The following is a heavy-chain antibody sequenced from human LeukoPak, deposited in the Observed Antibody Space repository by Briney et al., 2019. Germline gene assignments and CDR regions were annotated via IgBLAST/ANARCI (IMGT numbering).Heavy chain of an antibody. V-gene: IGHV1-18*01. CDR1: GYTFTTYN. D-gene: IGHD5-24*01. CDR2: ISGYNGNT. CDR3: ARVADGYNYFDY. Sequence: ASVKVSCKASGYTFTTYNINWVRQAPGQGLEWMGWISGYNGNTNYAQKFQGRVTITADKSTSTAYMELSSLRSEDTAVYYCARVADGYNYFDYWGQGTLVTVSS. J-gene: IGHJ4*02.